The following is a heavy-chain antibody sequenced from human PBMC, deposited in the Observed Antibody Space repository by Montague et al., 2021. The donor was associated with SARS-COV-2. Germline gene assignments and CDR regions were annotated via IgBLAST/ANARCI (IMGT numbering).Heavy chain of an antibody. CDR3: ARGAYHDLYYYYHGMDV. D-gene: IGHD2-2*01. CDR2: TYYRSQWYE. CDR1: GDSASSQSAA. J-gene: IGHJ6*02. V-gene: IGHV6-1*01. Sequence: CAISGDSASSQSAAWNWIRQSPSRGLEWLGRTYYRSQWYEDYAVSVKGRIIIKPDTSKNQFSLHLESVSPDDTALYYCARGAYHDLYYYYHGMDVWGRGTTVSVSS.